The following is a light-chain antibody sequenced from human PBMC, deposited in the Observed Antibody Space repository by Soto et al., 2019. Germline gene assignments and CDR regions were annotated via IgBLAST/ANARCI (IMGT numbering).Light chain of an antibody. J-gene: IGLJ2*01. CDR3: QAWDSSTPYVV. Sequence: SYELTQPPSVSVSPGQTASITCSGDKLGDKYACWYQQKPGQSPVLVIYQDSKRPSGIPERFSGSNSGNTATLTIGGTQAMDEADYYCQAWDSSTPYVVFGGGTKLTVL. CDR1: KLGDKY. CDR2: QDS. V-gene: IGLV3-1*01.